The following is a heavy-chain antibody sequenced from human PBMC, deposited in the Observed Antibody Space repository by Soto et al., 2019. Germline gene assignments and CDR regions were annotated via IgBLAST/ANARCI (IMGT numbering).Heavy chain of an antibody. V-gene: IGHV1-18*01. Sequence: VHLLQCGDEVKKPGASVKVSCKASGYSFVNYGIAWVRQAPGQGLEWRGWISPYTGNSHSASQVQGRLTMTTDTSTSTAYMELGSLTSDDTAVYYCLMGDNYVTPNPKDVWGQGATVTVS. J-gene: IGHJ6*02. CDR3: LMGDNYVTPNPKDV. D-gene: IGHD3-16*01. CDR2: ISPYTGNS. CDR1: GYSFVNYG.